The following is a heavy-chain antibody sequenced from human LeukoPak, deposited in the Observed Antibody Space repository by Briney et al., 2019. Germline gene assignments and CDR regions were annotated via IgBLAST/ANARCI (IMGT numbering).Heavy chain of an antibody. CDR2: ISGSGGST. D-gene: IGHD3-22*01. CDR3: AGSGIVVPRFDY. CDR1: GFTFSSYA. Sequence: GGSLRLSCAASGFTFSSYAMSWVRQAPGKGLEWVSAISGSGGSTYYADSVKGRFTISRDNSKNTLYLQMNSPRAEDTAVYYCAGSGIVVPRFDYWGQGTLVTVSS. J-gene: IGHJ4*02. V-gene: IGHV3-23*01.